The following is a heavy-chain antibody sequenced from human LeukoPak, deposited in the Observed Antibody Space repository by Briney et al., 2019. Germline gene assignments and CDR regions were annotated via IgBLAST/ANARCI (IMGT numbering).Heavy chain of an antibody. Sequence: PSETLSLTCTVSGGSISSYYWSWIRQPAGKGLEWIGRIYTSGSTNYNPSLKSRVTMSVDTSKNQFSLKLSSVTAADTAVYYCARDLFKAGAKAFDIWGQGTMVTVSS. J-gene: IGHJ3*02. CDR3: ARDLFKAGAKAFDI. CDR1: GGSISSYY. D-gene: IGHD6-13*01. V-gene: IGHV4-4*07. CDR2: IYTSGST.